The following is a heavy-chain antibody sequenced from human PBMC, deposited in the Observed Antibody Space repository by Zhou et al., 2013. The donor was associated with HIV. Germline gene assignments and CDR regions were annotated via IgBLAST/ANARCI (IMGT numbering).Heavy chain of an antibody. D-gene: IGHD2-15*01. Sequence: QVQLVQSGAEVKRPGASVKVSCKASGYTLTDFGVSWVRQAPGQGLEWMGWISSFRGHTNYAQKLQGRVSVTTDTSTNTAYMELRSLRFDDTAVYYCARALSASWIGGGFFYMDVWGKGTTVTVS. CDR2: ISSFRGHT. V-gene: IGHV1-18*01. CDR1: GYTLTDFG. J-gene: IGHJ6*03. CDR3: ARALSASWIGGGFFYMDV.